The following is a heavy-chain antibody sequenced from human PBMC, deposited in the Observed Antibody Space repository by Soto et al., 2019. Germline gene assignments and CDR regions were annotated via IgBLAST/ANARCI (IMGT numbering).Heavy chain of an antibody. V-gene: IGHV1-2*04. D-gene: IGHD6-19*01. CDR3: ARVAYGNGWIFDY. CDR2: INPNSGGT. CDR1: GYTFTGYY. J-gene: IGHJ4*01. Sequence: ASVKVSCKASGYTFTGYYMHWVRQAPGQGLEWMGWINPNSGGTNYAQKFQGWVTMTRDTSISTAYMELSSLRHEDTAIYFCARVAYGNGWIFDYWGQGTLVTVSS.